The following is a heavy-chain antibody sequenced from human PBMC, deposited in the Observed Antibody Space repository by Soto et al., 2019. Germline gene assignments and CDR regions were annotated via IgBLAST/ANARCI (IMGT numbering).Heavy chain of an antibody. D-gene: IGHD3-10*01. J-gene: IGHJ5*02. CDR2: MHYSGST. CDR1: GGSISSGGYY. CDR3: ARADSPMVRGVIGWFDP. V-gene: IGHV4-31*03. Sequence: QVQLQESGPGLVKPSQTLSLTCTVSGGSISSGGYYWSWIRQHPGKGLEWIGYMHYSGSTYYNPSLKSRVTISVDTSKNQVSLKLSSVTAADTAVYYCARADSPMVRGVIGWFDPWGQGTLVTVSS.